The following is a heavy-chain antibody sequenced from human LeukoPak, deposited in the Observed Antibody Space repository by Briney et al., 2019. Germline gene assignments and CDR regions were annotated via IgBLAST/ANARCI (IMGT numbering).Heavy chain of an antibody. Sequence: ASVKVSCKASGGTFSSYAISWVRQAPGQGLEWMGRIIPILGIANYAQKFQGRVTITADKSTSTAFMELSSLRSEDTAVYYCARVFVAGTGGDYWGGGPLVSVSS. V-gene: IGHV1-69*04. CDR3: ARVFVAGTGGDY. CDR2: IIPILGIA. D-gene: IGHD6-19*01. J-gene: IGHJ4*02. CDR1: GGTFSSYA.